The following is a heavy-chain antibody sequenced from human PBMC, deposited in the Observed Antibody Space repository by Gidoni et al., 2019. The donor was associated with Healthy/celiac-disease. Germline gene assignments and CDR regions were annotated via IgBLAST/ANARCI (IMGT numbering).Heavy chain of an antibody. D-gene: IGHD4-17*01. V-gene: IGHV3-11*06. CDR2: ISSSSSYT. CDR1: GFTFSDSY. Sequence: QVQLVESGGGLVKPGGSLRLSCAASGFTFSDSYMSWIRQAPGKGLEWVSYISSSSSYTNYADSVKGRFTISRDNAKNSLYLQMNSLRAEDTAVYYCARDHGDLDNYYYYYYMDVWGKGTTVTVSS. J-gene: IGHJ6*03. CDR3: ARDHGDLDNYYYYYYMDV.